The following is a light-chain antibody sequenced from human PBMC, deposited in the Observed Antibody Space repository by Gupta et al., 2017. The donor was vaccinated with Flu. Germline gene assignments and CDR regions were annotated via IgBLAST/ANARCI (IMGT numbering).Light chain of an antibody. CDR2: NNN. CDR3: SAWDDSLNGLWV. Sequence: GGNSNIGTNVVSWYQQLSGTAPKLLIYNNNQRTSRVPDRFSGSKSGTSASLSISGLQSEDEADYYWSAWDDSLNGLWVFGRGTKLTIL. J-gene: IGLJ3*02. V-gene: IGLV1-44*01. CDR1: NSNIGTNV.